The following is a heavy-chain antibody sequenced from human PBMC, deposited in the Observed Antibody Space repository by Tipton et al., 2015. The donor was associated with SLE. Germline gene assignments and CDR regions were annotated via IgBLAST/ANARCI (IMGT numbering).Heavy chain of an antibody. CDR2: IYYSGST. J-gene: IGHJ3*02. Sequence: TLSLTCTVSGGSISSSSYYWGWIRQPPGKGLEWIGSIYYSGSTNYNPSLKSRVTISVDTSKNQFSLKLSSVTAADTAVYYCARSDCSGGSCYSKGHAFDIWGQGTMVTVSS. D-gene: IGHD2-15*01. CDR3: ARSDCSGGSCYSKGHAFDI. CDR1: GGSISSSSYY. V-gene: IGHV4-39*07.